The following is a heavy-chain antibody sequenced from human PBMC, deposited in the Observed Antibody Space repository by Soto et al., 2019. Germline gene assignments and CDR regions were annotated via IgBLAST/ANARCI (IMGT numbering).Heavy chain of an antibody. J-gene: IGHJ5*02. CDR2: INHSGST. Sequence: SETLSLTCAVYGGSFSGYYWSWIRQPPGKGLEWIGEINHSGSTNYNPSLKSRVTISVDTSKNQFSLKLSSVTAADTAVYYCARGLLLWFGELLIGWFDPWGQGTLVTVSS. V-gene: IGHV4-34*01. CDR1: GGSFSGYY. CDR3: ARGLLLWFGELLIGWFDP. D-gene: IGHD3-10*01.